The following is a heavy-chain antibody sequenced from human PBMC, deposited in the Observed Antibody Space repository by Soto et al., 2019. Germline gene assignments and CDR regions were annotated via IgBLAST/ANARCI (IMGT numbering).Heavy chain of an antibody. CDR1: GFTFSAHY. J-gene: IGHJ5*02. CDR3: AREGMTPRWFDP. V-gene: IGHV4-59*11. CDR2: IYYSGST. Sequence: PGGSLRLPCAASGFTFSAHYMSLLRQPPGKGLEWIGYIYYSGSTNYNPSLKSRVTISVDTSKNQFSLKLSSVTAADTAVYYCAREGMTPRWFDPWGQGTLVTVSS. D-gene: IGHD6-13*01.